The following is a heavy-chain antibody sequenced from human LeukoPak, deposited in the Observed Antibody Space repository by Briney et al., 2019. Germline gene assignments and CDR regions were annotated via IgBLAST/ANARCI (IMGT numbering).Heavy chain of an antibody. Sequence: SETLSLTCTVSGGSISSYYWSWIRQPAGKGLEWIGRIYTSGSTNYNPSLKSRVTMSVDTSKNQFSLTLSSVTAADTAVYYCVRGIRAGYYYYYYMDVWGKGATVTVSS. CDR3: VRGIRAGYYYYYYMDV. V-gene: IGHV4-4*07. CDR1: GGSISSYY. CDR2: IYTSGST. J-gene: IGHJ6*03. D-gene: IGHD5-18*01.